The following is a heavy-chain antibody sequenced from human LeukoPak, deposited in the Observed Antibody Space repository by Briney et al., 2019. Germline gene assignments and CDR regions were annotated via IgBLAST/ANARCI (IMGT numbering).Heavy chain of an antibody. CDR3: ATSTYYYGSGSYYPGYYYGMDV. D-gene: IGHD3-10*01. CDR2: IYPGDSDT. V-gene: IGHV5-51*01. CDR1: GYSFTSYW. J-gene: IGHJ6*02. Sequence: GGSLKISCKGSGYSFTSYWIGWVRQMPGKGLEWMGIIYPGDSDTRYSPSFQGQVTISADKSISTAYLQWSSLKASDTAMYYCATSTYYYGSGSYYPGYYYGMDVWGQGTTVTVS.